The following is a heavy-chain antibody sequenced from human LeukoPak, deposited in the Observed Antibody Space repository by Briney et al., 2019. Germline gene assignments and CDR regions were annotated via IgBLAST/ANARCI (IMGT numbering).Heavy chain of an antibody. J-gene: IGHJ4*02. V-gene: IGHV1-2*02. Sequence: ASVKVSCKASGYTFTSYYMHWVRQAPGQGLEWMGWINPNSGGTNYAQKFQGRVTMTGDTSISTAYMELTRLTSDGTAVYYCARGTYYDSSAYSGVRLFDYWGQGTLVTVSS. CDR2: INPNSGGT. CDR1: GYTFTSYY. CDR3: ARGTYYDSSAYSGVRLFDY. D-gene: IGHD3-22*01.